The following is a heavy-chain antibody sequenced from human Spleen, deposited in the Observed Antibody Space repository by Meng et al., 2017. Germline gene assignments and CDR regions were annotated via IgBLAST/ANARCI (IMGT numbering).Heavy chain of an antibody. CDR2: INHSGST. Sequence: SETLSLTCVVSGGSFSDYYWSWIRQPPGKGLEWIGEINHSGSTNYNPSLKSRVTISVDTSKNQFSLKLSSVTAADTAVYYCARATYYDILTGYLFDYWGQGTLVTVSS. CDR1: GGSFSDYY. J-gene: IGHJ4*02. CDR3: ARATYYDILTGYLFDY. D-gene: IGHD3-9*01. V-gene: IGHV4-34*01.